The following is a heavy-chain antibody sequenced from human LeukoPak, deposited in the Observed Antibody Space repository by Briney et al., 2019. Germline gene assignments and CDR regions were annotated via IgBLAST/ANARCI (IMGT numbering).Heavy chain of an antibody. CDR2: ISGSGGST. CDR1: GFTLSNYA. J-gene: IGHJ4*02. D-gene: IGHD6-19*01. Sequence: PGGSLRLSCAASGFTLSNYAMNWVRQAPGKGLEWVSAISGSGGSTYYADSVKGRFTISRDNSKNTLYLQMNSLRAEDTAVYYCAVAGTLDYWGQGTLVTVSS. V-gene: IGHV3-23*01. CDR3: AVAGTLDY.